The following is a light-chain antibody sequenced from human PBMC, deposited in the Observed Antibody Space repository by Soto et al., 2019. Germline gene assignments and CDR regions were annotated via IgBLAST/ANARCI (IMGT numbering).Light chain of an antibody. J-gene: IGLJ3*02. CDR2: DVS. CDR1: SSDVGGYNY. V-gene: IGLV2-14*01. Sequence: QSVLTQPASVSESPGQSITISCTGTSSDVGGYNYVSWYQQHPGKAPKLVIYDVSDRPSGVSNRFSGSKSGNTASLTISGLQAEDKADYYCSSYRRGNIWVLGGGTKLTVL. CDR3: SSYRRGNIWV.